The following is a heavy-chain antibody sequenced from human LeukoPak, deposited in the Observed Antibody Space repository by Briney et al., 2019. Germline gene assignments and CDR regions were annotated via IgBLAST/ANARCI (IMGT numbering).Heavy chain of an antibody. CDR3: ARDRTRITIFGVVESNWFDP. Sequence: SETLSLTCAVYGGSFSGYYWSWIRQPPGKGLEWIGEINHSGSTNYNPSLKSRVTISVDTSKNQFSLKLSSVTAADTAVYYCARDRTRITIFGVVESNWFDPWGQGTLVTVSS. D-gene: IGHD3-3*01. CDR1: GGSFSGYY. V-gene: IGHV4-34*01. CDR2: INHSGST. J-gene: IGHJ5*02.